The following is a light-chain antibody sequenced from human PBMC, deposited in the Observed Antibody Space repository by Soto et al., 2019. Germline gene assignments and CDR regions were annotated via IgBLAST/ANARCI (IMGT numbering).Light chain of an antibody. CDR3: SSYTSSSTLCV. CDR2: EVS. CDR1: SSDVGGYNY. Sequence: QSVLTQPASVSGSPGQSITISCTGTSSDVGGYNYVSWYQHHPGKAPKLMIYEVSNRPSWVSNRFSGSKSGNTASLTISGLQAEDEADYYCSSYTSSSTLCVFGTGTKVTVL. V-gene: IGLV2-14*01. J-gene: IGLJ1*01.